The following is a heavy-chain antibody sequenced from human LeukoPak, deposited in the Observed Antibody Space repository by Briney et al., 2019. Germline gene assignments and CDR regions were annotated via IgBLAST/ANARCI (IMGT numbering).Heavy chain of an antibody. CDR3: ASGYYDSSGYMYYFDY. D-gene: IGHD3-22*01. Sequence: SETLSLTCAVYGGSLSGYSWSWIRQPPGKGLEWIGEINHSGSTNYNPSLKSRVTISVDTSKNQFSLKLSSVTAADTAVYYCASGYYDSSGYMYYFDYWGQGTLVTVSS. CDR2: INHSGST. J-gene: IGHJ4*02. V-gene: IGHV4-34*01. CDR1: GGSLSGYS.